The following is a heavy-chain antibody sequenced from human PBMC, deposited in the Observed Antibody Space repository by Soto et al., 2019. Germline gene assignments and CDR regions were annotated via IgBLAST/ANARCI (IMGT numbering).Heavy chain of an antibody. CDR2: ISGSGGST. V-gene: IGHV3-23*01. J-gene: IGHJ4*02. CDR1: GFTFSSYA. Sequence: GGSLRLSCAASGFTFSSYAMSWVRQAPGKGLEWVSAISGSGGSTYYADSVKGRFTISRDNSKNTLYLQMNSLRAEDTAVYYCARILRFLEWLGQGFDYRGQGTLVTVSS. D-gene: IGHD3-3*01. CDR3: ARILRFLEWLGQGFDY.